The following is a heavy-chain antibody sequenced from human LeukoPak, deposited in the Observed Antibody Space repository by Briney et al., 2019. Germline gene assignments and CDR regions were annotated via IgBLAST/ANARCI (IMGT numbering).Heavy chain of an antibody. J-gene: IGHJ4*02. CDR2: ISSSGSTI. V-gene: IGHV3-48*04. CDR3: ARVYSSGWRY. Sequence: KPAGSLRLSCAASGFTFSSYSMNWVRHAPGKVLEWVSYISSSGSTIYYADSVKGRFTISRENAKKSLYLQMNSLRAEDTAVYYCARVYSSGWRYWGQGTLVTVSS. CDR1: GFTFSSYS. D-gene: IGHD6-19*01.